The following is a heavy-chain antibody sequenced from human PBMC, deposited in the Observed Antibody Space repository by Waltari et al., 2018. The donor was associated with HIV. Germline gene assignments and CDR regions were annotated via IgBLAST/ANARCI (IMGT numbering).Heavy chain of an antibody. D-gene: IGHD2-21*01. V-gene: IGHV3-33*01. CDR1: GFTFPNYG. CDR3: ARDIGPPPFTYYLDQ. Sequence: QVQLVESGGGVVQPGTSLRLSCAASGFTFPNYGMHWVRQAPGKGVGGLGIIWNDGSKKFYADSVKGRLTISRDNSKRTVYLQMNRLRAEDTAIYYCARDIGPPPFTYYLDQWGQGALVIVSS. J-gene: IGHJ4*02. CDR2: IWNDGSKK.